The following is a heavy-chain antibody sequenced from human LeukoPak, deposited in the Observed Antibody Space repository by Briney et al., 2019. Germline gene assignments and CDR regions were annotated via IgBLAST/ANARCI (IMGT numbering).Heavy chain of an antibody. CDR1: GFTVSSNY. CDR3: AREWGMATITYFDY. V-gene: IGHV3-53*01. CDR2: IYSGGST. J-gene: IGHJ4*02. D-gene: IGHD5-24*01. Sequence: PGGSLRLSCAASGFTVSSNYMSWVRQAPGKGLEWVSVIYSGGSTYYADSVKGRFTISRDNSKNTLYLRMNSLRAEDTAVYYCAREWGMATITYFDYWGQGTLVTVSS.